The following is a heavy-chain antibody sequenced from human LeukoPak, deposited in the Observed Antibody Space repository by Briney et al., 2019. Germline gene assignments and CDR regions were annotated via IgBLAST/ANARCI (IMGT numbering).Heavy chain of an antibody. CDR1: GFSFSSFW. Sequence: GGSLRLSCTASGFSFSSFWMSWARQAPGKGLEWVAVISYDGSNKYYADSVKGRFTISRDNSKNTLYLQMNSLRAEDTAVYYCARGSAFDYWGQGTLVTVSS. CDR2: ISYDGSNK. V-gene: IGHV3-30-3*01. J-gene: IGHJ4*02. CDR3: ARGSAFDY.